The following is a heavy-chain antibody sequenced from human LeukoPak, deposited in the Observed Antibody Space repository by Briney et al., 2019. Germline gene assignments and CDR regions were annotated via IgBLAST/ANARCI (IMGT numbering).Heavy chain of an antibody. D-gene: IGHD3-10*01. Sequence: NASETLSLTCTVSGGPISTYYWSWIRQPPGKGLEWIGYIYYSGSAKYNPSLKSRVTISVDTSKNQFFLKLSSVTAADTAVYYCARSYGSGNYFDYWGQGTLVTVSS. V-gene: IGHV4-59*01. CDR3: ARSYGSGNYFDY. J-gene: IGHJ4*02. CDR2: IYYSGSA. CDR1: GGPISTYY.